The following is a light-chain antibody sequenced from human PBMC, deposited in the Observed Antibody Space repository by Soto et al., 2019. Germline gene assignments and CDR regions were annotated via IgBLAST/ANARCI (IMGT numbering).Light chain of an antibody. CDR2: KTS. J-gene: IGKJ1*01. CDR3: QQYNTYPWT. Sequence: QMTQSPSTLSASVGDRVTITCRASQTINNWLAWYQQRPGKAPTFLIYKTSTLETGVPSRFSGSGSGTEFTLTISSLQPEDFAIYYCQQYNTYPWTFGQGTRVES. V-gene: IGKV1-5*03. CDR1: QTINNW.